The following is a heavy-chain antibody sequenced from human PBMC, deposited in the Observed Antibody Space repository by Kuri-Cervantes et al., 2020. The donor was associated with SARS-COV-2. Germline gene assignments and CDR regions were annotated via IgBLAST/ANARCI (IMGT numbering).Heavy chain of an antibody. CDR2: ISYDGSNK. CDR1: GFTFSSYG. V-gene: IGHV3-30*03. Sequence: GESLKISCAASGFTFSSYGMHWVRQAPGKGLEWVSVISYDGSNKYYADSVKGRFTISRDNSKNTLYLQMNSLRAEDTAVYYCAREASGGWYGCSQDYFDYWGQGTLVTVSS. D-gene: IGHD6-19*01. CDR3: AREASGGWYGCSQDYFDY. J-gene: IGHJ4*02.